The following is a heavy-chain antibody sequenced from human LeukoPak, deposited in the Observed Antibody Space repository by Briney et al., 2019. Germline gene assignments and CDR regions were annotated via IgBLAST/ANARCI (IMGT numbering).Heavy chain of an antibody. J-gene: IGHJ5*02. CDR2: IYYSGST. CDR3: ARGTLDLEWLPLTRGFDP. V-gene: IGHV4-39*01. D-gene: IGHD3-3*01. Sequence: KPSETLSLTCTVSGGSISSGNYYWGWIRQPPGKGLEWIGGIYYSGSTYYNPSLKSRVTISVDTSKNQFSLKLSSVTAADMAVYYCARGTLDLEWLPLTRGFDPWGQGTLVTVSS. CDR1: GGSISSGNYY.